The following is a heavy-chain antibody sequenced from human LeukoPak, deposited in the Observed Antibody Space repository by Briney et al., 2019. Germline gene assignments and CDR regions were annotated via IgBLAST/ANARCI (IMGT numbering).Heavy chain of an antibody. J-gene: IGHJ4*02. CDR3: AKDFLVEGATTFPFDY. V-gene: IGHV3-30*02. CDR1: GFTFSSYG. Sequence: PGGSLRLSCAASGFTFSSYGMHWVRQAPGKGLEWVAFIRYDGSNKYYADSVKGRFTISRDNSKNTLYLQMNSLRAEDTAVYYCAKDFLVEGATTFPFDYWGQGTLVTVSS. CDR2: IRYDGSNK. D-gene: IGHD1-26*01.